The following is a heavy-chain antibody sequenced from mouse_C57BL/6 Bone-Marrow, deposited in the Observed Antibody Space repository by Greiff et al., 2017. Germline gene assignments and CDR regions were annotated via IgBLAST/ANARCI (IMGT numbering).Heavy chain of an antibody. J-gene: IGHJ4*01. Sequence: QVQLQQSGPELVKPGASVKISCKASGYSFTSYYIHWVKQRPGQGLEWIGWIYPGSGNTKYNEKFKGKATLTADTSSSTAYMQLSSLTSEDSAVYYCARSDWDPYYAMDYWGQGTSVTVSS. V-gene: IGHV1-66*01. D-gene: IGHD4-1*01. CDR3: ARSDWDPYYAMDY. CDR1: GYSFTSYY. CDR2: IYPGSGNT.